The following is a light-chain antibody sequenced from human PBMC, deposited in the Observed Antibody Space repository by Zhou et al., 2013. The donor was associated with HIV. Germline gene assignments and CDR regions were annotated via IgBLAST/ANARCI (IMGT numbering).Light chain of an antibody. V-gene: IGKV1-5*03. Sequence: DIQMTQSRSTLSASVGDRVTITCRASQSISTWLAWYQQKPGKAPKLLIYKASSLEGGVPSRFSGSGSGTEFILTISSLQPDDFGTYYCQQCNSYPYTFGQGTKLEIK. CDR1: QSISTW. CDR2: KAS. J-gene: IGKJ2*01. CDR3: QQCNSYPYT.